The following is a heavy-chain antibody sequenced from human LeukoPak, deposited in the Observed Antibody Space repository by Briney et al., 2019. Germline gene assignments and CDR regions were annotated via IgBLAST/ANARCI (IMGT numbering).Heavy chain of an antibody. Sequence: SETLSLTCTVSGGSISSYYWSWIRQPLGKGLEWIGYIYYSGSTNYSPSLKSRVTISVDTSKNQFSLKLSSVTAADTAVYYCARTLRGYCSSTSCLLSGGGISWFDPWGQGTLVTVSS. CDR1: GGSISSYY. V-gene: IGHV4-59*01. D-gene: IGHD2-2*01. CDR3: ARTLRGYCSSTSCLLSGGGISWFDP. CDR2: IYYSGST. J-gene: IGHJ5*02.